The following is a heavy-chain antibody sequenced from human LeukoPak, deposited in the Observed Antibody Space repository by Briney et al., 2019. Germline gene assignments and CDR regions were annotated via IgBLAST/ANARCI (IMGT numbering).Heavy chain of an antibody. V-gene: IGHV4-39*07. CDR1: GGSISSSSYY. Sequence: SETLSLTCTVSGGSISSSSYYWGWIRQPPGKGLEWIGSIYYSGSTYYNPSLKSRVTISVDTSKNQFSLKLSSVTAADTAVYYCARVRYSSSYYFDYWGQGALVTVSS. D-gene: IGHD6-6*01. J-gene: IGHJ4*02. CDR2: IYYSGST. CDR3: ARVRYSSSYYFDY.